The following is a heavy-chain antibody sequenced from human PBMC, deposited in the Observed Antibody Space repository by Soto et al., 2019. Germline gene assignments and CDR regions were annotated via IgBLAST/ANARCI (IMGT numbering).Heavy chain of an antibody. CDR1: GYTFTNYG. CDR2: ISPYSGHT. J-gene: IGHJ3*01. V-gene: IGHV1-18*04. Sequence: QGHMVQSGGEVKKPGASVKVSCKASGYTFTNYGISWVRQAPGQGLEWVGWISPYSGHTNYARRLQGRVLMTMDTSATTVYMELRRLRSDDTAVYYCARDWGARINALDFWGQGTMVPVSS. D-gene: IGHD3-16*01. CDR3: ARDWGARINALDF.